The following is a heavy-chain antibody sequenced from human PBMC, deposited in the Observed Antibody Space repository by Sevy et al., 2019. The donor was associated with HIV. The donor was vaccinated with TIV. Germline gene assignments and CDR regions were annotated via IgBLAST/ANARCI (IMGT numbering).Heavy chain of an antibody. CDR3: AKESGSYYDFWSGHDAFDI. CDR1: GFNFSSYA. D-gene: IGHD3-3*01. J-gene: IGHJ3*02. V-gene: IGHV3-30*18. Sequence: GGSLRLTCAASGFNFSSYAMHWVRRAPGKGLEWVAVLSYAGSSKDYGDSVKGRFTISRDNSKNTLFLQIDSLRAEDTAVYYCAKESGSYYDFWSGHDAFDIWGQGTMVTVS. CDR2: LSYAGSSK.